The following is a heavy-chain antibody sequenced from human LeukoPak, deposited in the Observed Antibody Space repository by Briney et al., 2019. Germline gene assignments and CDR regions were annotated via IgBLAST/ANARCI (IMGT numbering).Heavy chain of an antibody. J-gene: IGHJ4*02. D-gene: IGHD3-22*01. CDR1: GFALSSYA. CDR2: ISGSGGGT. Sequence: GGSLSLSCAASGFALSSYAMSWVRQAPGKGLEWVSAISGSGGGTYHAESVNGRFTISRDNSKNTLYLQMNSLRAEDTAVYYCAKHSITMIIVVSSAFDYWGQGTLVSVSS. CDR3: AKHSITMIIVVSSAFDY. V-gene: IGHV3-23*01.